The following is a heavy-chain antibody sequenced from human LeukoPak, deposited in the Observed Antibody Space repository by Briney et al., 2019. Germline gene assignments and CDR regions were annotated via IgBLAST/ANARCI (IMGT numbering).Heavy chain of an antibody. CDR1: GYTFTGYY. J-gene: IGHJ4*02. CDR3: ARVRSIVVVPAASGVLDY. V-gene: IGHV1-2*02. CDR2: INPNSGGT. D-gene: IGHD2-2*01. Sequence: ASVKVSCKASGYTFTGYYMHWVRQAPGQGLEWMGWINPNSGGTNYAQKFQGRVTMTRDTSISIAYMELSRLRSDDTAVYYCARVRSIVVVPAASGVLDYWGQGTLVTVSS.